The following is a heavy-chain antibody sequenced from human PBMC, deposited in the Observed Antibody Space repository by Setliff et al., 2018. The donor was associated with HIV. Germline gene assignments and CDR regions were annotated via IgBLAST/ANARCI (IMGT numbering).Heavy chain of an antibody. J-gene: IGHJ3*01. CDR2: IYHVGTT. Sequence: PSETLSLTCTVSGYSMSGGYNWGWIRQSPEKGLEWIGNIYHVGTTYYNPSLKSRVTLSVDPSKSQFSLKLTSVTAADTAVYYCARVQMAYAAFDVWGQGTMVTVSS. D-gene: IGHD4-17*01. V-gene: IGHV4-38-2*02. CDR3: ARVQMAYAAFDV. CDR1: GYSMSGGYN.